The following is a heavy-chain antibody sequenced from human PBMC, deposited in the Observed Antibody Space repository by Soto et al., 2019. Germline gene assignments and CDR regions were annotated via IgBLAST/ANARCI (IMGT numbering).Heavy chain of an antibody. CDR3: ARAPHSRDYYGSGSLRYYYGMDV. V-gene: IGHV3-30-3*01. CDR2: ISYDGSNK. J-gene: IGHJ6*02. Sequence: QVQLVESGGSVVQPGRSLRLSCAASGFTFSSYAMHWVRQAPGKGLEWVAVISYDGSNKYYADSVKGRFTISRDNSKNTLYLQMNSLRAEDTAVYYCARAPHSRDYYGSGSLRYYYGMDVWGQGTTVTVSS. D-gene: IGHD3-10*01. CDR1: GFTFSSYA.